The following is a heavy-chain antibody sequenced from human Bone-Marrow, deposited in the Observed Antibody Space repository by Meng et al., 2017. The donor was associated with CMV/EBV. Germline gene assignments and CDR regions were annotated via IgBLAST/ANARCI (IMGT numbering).Heavy chain of an antibody. CDR1: GFTFGDYA. V-gene: IGHV3-23*01. CDR2: IGANGGAT. J-gene: IGHJ5*02. D-gene: IGHD6-13*01. CDR3: VKVQGDYSSTWFNWFDP. Sequence: GESLKISCTASGFTFGDYAMSWVRQAPGKGLEWVSAIGANGGATFYADSVKGRFTISRDNSKNTLYLQMNSLRADDTAVYYCVKVQGDYSSTWFNWFDPWGQGTRVTVSS.